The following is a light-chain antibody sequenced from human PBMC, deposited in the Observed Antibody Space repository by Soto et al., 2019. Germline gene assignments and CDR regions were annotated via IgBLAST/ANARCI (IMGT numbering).Light chain of an antibody. CDR3: QTWGTGIQV. V-gene: IGLV4-69*02. J-gene: IGLJ3*02. CDR1: SGHSNYG. CDR2: VNSDGSH. Sequence: QLVLTQSPSASSSLGASVTITCTLRSGHSNYGIAWHQQQPQKGPRYLMIVNSDGSHNRGAGIHDRFSGSSSGAERYLTISRLQSEDEADYDCQTWGTGIQVFGGGTKLTVL.